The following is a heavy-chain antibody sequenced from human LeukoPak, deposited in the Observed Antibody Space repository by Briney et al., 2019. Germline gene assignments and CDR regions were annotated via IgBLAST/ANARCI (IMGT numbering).Heavy chain of an antibody. J-gene: IGHJ5*02. V-gene: IGHV4-34*01. D-gene: IGHD2-21*02. CDR1: SGSFSGYY. CDR3: ARHRIIVVVTAHRNWFDP. Sequence: SETLSLTCAVYSGSFSGYYWSWIRQPPGKGLEWIGEINHSGSTNYNPSLKSRVTISVDTSKNQFSLRLSSVTAADTAVYYCARHRIIVVVTAHRNWFDPWAREPWSPSPQ. CDR2: INHSGST.